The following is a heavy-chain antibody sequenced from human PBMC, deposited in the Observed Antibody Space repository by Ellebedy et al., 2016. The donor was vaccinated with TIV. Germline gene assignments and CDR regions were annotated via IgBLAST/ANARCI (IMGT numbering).Heavy chain of an antibody. CDR1: GGSISSYY. D-gene: IGHD5-18*01. CDR2: IYYSGTT. Sequence: MPGGSLRLSCTVSGGSISSYYWSWIRQPPGKGLEWIGYIYYSGTTNYNPSLKSRVTISMDTSKNQFSLRLTSVTAADTAIYFCARLPRGDIYGYFDYWGQGTLVTVSS. CDR3: ARLPRGDIYGYFDY. J-gene: IGHJ4*02. V-gene: IGHV4-59*01.